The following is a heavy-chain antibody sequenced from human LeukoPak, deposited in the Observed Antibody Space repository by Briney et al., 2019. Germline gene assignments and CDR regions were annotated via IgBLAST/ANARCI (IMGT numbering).Heavy chain of an antibody. V-gene: IGHV3-23*01. Sequence: GGSLRLSCAASGFTFSNYAMNWVRQAPGKGLEWVSIYAASVKGRFTTSRDNSRNTVYLQMTSLRAEDTAVYYCAKRSIGGGHSPFDFWGQGTLVTVSS. CDR1: GFTFSNYA. CDR3: AKRSIGGGHSPFDF. J-gene: IGHJ4*02. D-gene: IGHD4-23*01.